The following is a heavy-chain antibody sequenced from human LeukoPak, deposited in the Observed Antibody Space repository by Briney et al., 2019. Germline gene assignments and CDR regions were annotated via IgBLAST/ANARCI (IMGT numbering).Heavy chain of an antibody. CDR1: GFTFSSYS. CDR2: ISSSSSYI. CDR3: ARDADWGSGYFDY. D-gene: IGHD7-27*01. J-gene: IGHJ4*02. V-gene: IGHV3-21*01. Sequence: GGSLRLSCAASGFTFSSYSMTWVRQAPGKGLEWVSSISSSSSYIYYADSVKGRFTISRDNAKNSLYLQMNSLRAEDTAVYYCARDADWGSGYFDYWGQGTLVTVSS.